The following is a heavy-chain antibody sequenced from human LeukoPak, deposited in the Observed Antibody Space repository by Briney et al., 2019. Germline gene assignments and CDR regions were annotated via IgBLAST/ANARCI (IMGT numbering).Heavy chain of an antibody. CDR3: ARDHSSGSLDY. J-gene: IGHJ4*02. CDR1: GFTFSDYY. V-gene: IGHV3-11*01. D-gene: IGHD3-22*01. CDR2: ISKNGKTI. Sequence: GGSLRLSCAASGFTFSDYYMSWIRQAPGKGLEWLSYISKNGKTIYYADSVKGRFTISRDNAKKSVYLQMNSLRAEDTAVYYCARDHSSGSLDYWGRGTLVTVSS.